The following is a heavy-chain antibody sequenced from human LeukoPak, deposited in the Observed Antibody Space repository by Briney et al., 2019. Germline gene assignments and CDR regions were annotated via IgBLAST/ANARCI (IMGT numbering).Heavy chain of an antibody. CDR2: IYYSGST. CDR3: ARARIITGTSVSWFDP. D-gene: IGHD1-7*01. CDR1: GGFISSYY. J-gene: IGHJ5*02. Sequence: SETLSLTCTVSGGFISSYYWSWIRQPPGKGLEWIGYIYYSGSTNYNPSLKSRVTVSVDTSKNQFSLKLSSVTAAGTAVYYCARARIITGTSVSWFDPWGQGTLVTVSS. V-gene: IGHV4-59*01.